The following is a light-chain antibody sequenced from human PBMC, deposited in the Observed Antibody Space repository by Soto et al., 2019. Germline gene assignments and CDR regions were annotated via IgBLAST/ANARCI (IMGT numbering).Light chain of an antibody. CDR3: QPYNSYSEA. V-gene: IGKV1-5*03. Sequence: EIQRTQSPSTLSGSVGDRFTITCMASQTISSWLAWYQQKPGKSPKLLIYKASTLKSGVPSRFSGSGSGTEFTLTISSLQPDDFATYYCQPYNSYSEAVGQGTKVDIK. CDR2: KAS. J-gene: IGKJ1*01. CDR1: QTISSW.